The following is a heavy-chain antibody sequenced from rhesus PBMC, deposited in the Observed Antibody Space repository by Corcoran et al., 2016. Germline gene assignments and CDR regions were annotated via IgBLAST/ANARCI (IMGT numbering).Heavy chain of an antibody. CDR1: GYSISSGYG. V-gene: IGHV4-122*02. CDR2: ISYSGST. CDR3: ARGGSSWSHFDF. J-gene: IGHJ4*01. Sequence: QLQLQESGPGLVKPSETLSLTCAVSGYSISSGYGWSWIRQSPGKGLEWIGYISYSGSTSYNPSLKSRVTISRDTSKNQFSLKLSSVTAADTAVYYCARGGSSWSHFDFWGQGILVTVSS. D-gene: IGHD6-13*01.